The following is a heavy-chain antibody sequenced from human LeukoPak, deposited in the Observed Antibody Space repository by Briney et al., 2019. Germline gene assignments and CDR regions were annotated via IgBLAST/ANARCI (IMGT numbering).Heavy chain of an antibody. Sequence: PGGSLRLSCAASGFTFSSYGMHWVRQAPGKGLEWVAFIRYDGSNKYYADSVKGRFTISRDNSKNTLYLQMNSLRAEDTAVYYCAKDFGGSYYSPALGYWGQGTLVTVSS. J-gene: IGHJ4*02. CDR1: GFTFSSYG. V-gene: IGHV3-30*02. CDR3: AKDFGGSYYSPALGY. D-gene: IGHD1-26*01. CDR2: IRYDGSNK.